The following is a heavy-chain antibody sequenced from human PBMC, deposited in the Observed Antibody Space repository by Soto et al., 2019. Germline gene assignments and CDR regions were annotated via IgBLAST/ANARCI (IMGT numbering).Heavy chain of an antibody. V-gene: IGHV1-69*13. D-gene: IGHD5-12*01. CDR1: GYTFTGYY. J-gene: IGHJ5*02. CDR3: ARAYSGYAARGLGWFDP. Sequence: SVKVSCKASGYTFTGYYMHWVRQAPGQGLEWMGGIIPIFGTANYAQKFQGRVTITADESTSTAFMELSSLRSEDTAVYYCARAYSGYAARGLGWFDPWGQGTLVTVSS. CDR2: IIPIFGTA.